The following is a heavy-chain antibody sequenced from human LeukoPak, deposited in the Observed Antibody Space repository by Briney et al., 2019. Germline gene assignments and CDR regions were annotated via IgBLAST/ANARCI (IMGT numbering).Heavy chain of an antibody. J-gene: IGHJ3*02. CDR3: ASRITMILVVYFGDAFDI. CDR2: IYYSGST. D-gene: IGHD3-22*01. CDR1: GGSISSSSYY. Sequence: SETLSLTCTVSGGSISSSSYYWGWIRQPPGKGLEWIGSIYYSGSTYYNPSLKSRVTISVDTSKNQFSLKLSSVAAADTAVYYCASRITMILVVYFGDAFDIWGQGTMVTVSS. V-gene: IGHV4-39*01.